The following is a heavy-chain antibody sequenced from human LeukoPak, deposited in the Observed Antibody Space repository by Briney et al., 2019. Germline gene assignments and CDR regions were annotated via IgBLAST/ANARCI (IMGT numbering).Heavy chain of an antibody. CDR1: GFTFSNYA. CDR3: AKDSYYGSGSYKGYMDV. J-gene: IGHJ6*03. D-gene: IGHD3-10*01. CDR2: ISGSVGST. Sequence: GSLRLSCAASGFTFSNYAMSLVRHAPGPGLECVSAISGSVGSTYYADSVQGRFTISRDKSKYTLYLQMNSLRAEDMVVYDSAKDSYYGSGSYKGYMDVWGKGTTVTVSS. V-gene: IGHV3-23*01.